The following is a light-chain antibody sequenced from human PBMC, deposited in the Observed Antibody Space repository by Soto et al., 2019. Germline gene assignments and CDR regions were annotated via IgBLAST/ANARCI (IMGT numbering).Light chain of an antibody. Sequence: QSALTQPASVSGSPGQSITISCTGTSSDVGGYNYVSWYQQHPGKAPKLMIYDVSNRHSGVSNRFSGSMSGNKASLTISGLQAEDEPDYYCSSYTSSSFWVFGGGTKLTVL. J-gene: IGLJ3*02. CDR2: DVS. V-gene: IGLV2-14*01. CDR3: SSYTSSSFWV. CDR1: SSDVGGYNY.